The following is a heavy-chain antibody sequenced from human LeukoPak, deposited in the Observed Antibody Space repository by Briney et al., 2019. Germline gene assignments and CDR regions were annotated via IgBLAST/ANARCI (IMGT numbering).Heavy chain of an antibody. V-gene: IGHV1-2*02. CDR1: GYTFTGYY. CDR2: INPNSGGT. D-gene: IGHD1-1*01. J-gene: IGHJ4*02. CDR3: ARDLRGNVHFDY. Sequence: GASVKVSCKASGYTFTGYYMHWVRQAPGQGLEWMGWINPNSGGTNYAQKFQGRVTMTTDTSTSTAYMELRSLRSDDTAVYFCARDLRGNVHFDYWGQGALVTVSS.